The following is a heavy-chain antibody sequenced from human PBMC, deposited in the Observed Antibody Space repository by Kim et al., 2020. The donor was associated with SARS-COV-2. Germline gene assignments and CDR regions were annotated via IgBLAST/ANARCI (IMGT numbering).Heavy chain of an antibody. J-gene: IGHJ4*02. Sequence: SETLSLTCAVYGGSFSGYYWSWIRQPPGKGLEWIGEINHSGSTNYNPSLKSRVTISVDTSKNQFSLKLSSVTAADTAVYYCARGGGLQQLVLFFDYWGQGTLVPVSS. D-gene: IGHD6-13*01. CDR3: ARGGGLQQLVLFFDY. V-gene: IGHV4-34*01. CDR2: INHSGST. CDR1: GGSFSGYY.